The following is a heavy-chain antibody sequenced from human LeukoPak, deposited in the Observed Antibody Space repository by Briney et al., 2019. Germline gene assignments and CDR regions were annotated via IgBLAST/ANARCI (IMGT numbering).Heavy chain of an antibody. CDR1: GGSFSGYY. D-gene: IGHD1-1*01. J-gene: IGHJ6*03. CDR2: INHSGST. V-gene: IGHV4-34*01. CDR3: ARQFVQDLYYYYYYYMDV. Sequence: SETLSLTCAVYGGSFSGYYWSWIRQPPGKGLEWIGEINHSGSTNYNPSLKSRVTISVDTSKNQFSLKLSSVTAADTAVYYCARQFVQDLYYYYYYYMDVWGKGTTVTVSS.